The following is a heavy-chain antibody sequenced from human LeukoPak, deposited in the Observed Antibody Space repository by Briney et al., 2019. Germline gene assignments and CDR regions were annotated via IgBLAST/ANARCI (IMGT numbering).Heavy chain of an antibody. J-gene: IGHJ4*02. CDR3: AKDHQYCGGDCYSTTTYYFDY. CDR1: GFTFSNYA. V-gene: IGHV3-23*01. D-gene: IGHD2-21*02. CDR2: ISSRGGST. Sequence: PGGSLRLSWGASGFTFSNYAMSWVRQAPGKGLEWVSGISSRGGSTYYADSVKGRFTISRDNSKNTLYLQMNSLRAEDTAVYYCAKDHQYCGGDCYSTTTYYFDYWGQGTLVTVSS.